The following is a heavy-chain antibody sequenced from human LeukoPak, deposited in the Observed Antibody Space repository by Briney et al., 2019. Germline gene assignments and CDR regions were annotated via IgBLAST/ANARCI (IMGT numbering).Heavy chain of an antibody. CDR3: ATSGEGDYYDSSGYLTY. D-gene: IGHD3-22*01. CDR2: IDYSGST. CDR1: GGSISTYY. Sequence: SETLSLTCTVSGGSISTYYWSWIRQPPGKGLEWIAYIDYSGSTNYNPSLKSRVTISVDTSKNQFSLKLSSVTAADTAVYYCATSGEGDYYDSSGYLTYWGQGTLVTVSS. J-gene: IGHJ4*02. V-gene: IGHV4-59*01.